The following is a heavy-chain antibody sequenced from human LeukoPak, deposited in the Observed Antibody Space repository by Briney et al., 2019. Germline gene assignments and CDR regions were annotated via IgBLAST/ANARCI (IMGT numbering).Heavy chain of an antibody. J-gene: IGHJ4*02. Sequence: GGSLRLSCAASGFTFSSYAMHWVRQAPGKGLEWVAVISYDGSNKYYADSVKGRFTISRDNSKNTLYLQMNSLRAEDTAVYYCASLAAEDYWGQGTLVTVSS. CDR1: GFTFSSYA. V-gene: IGHV3-30*04. CDR3: ASLAAEDY. D-gene: IGHD6-13*01. CDR2: ISYDGSNK.